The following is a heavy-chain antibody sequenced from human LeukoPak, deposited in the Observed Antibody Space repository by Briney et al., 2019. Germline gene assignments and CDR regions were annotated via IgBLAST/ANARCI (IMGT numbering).Heavy chain of an antibody. V-gene: IGHV4-30-4*02. CDR1: GGSINSDDY. Sequence: PSETLSLTCTVSGGSINSDDYWSWIRQPPGKGLEWIGHINNSGNKYYNPSLRSRVTISVDTSRNQFSLMLNSVAAADTAMYYCARDRYNYGGRLLDYWGQGTLVTVSS. CDR3: ARDRYNYGGRLLDY. D-gene: IGHD5-18*01. CDR2: INNSGNK. J-gene: IGHJ4*02.